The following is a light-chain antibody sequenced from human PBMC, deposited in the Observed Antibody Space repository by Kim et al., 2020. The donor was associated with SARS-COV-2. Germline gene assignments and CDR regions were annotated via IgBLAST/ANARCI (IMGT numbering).Light chain of an antibody. J-gene: IGLJ3*02. CDR2: VNSDGSH. Sequence: ASVKLTCTLSRGHSYDAIAWHQQQPEKGPRYLMKVNSDGSHSKGDGISDRFSGSSSGAERYLTIASRQSEDEADYHCQTWGNGIQVFGGGTQLTVL. CDR3: QTWGNGIQV. CDR1: RGHSYDA. V-gene: IGLV4-69*01.